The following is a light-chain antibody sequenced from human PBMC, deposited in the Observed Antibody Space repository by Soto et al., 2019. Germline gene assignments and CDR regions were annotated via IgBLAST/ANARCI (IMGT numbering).Light chain of an antibody. J-gene: IGLJ1*01. CDR1: SSDVGSHNL. Sequence: QSVLTQPASVSGSPGQSITISCTGTSSDVGSHNLVSWYQQHPGKAPKLMIYEVSKRPSGVSNRFSGSKSGNTASLTISGLQAEDEADYYCCSYAGSSTHVFGTGTKVTVL. CDR3: CSYAGSSTHV. V-gene: IGLV2-23*02. CDR2: EVS.